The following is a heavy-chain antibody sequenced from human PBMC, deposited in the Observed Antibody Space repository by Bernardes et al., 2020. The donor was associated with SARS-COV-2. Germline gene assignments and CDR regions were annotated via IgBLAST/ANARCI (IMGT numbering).Heavy chain of an antibody. CDR1: GYTFTSYG. J-gene: IGHJ6*02. CDR3: ARQIAVAGTWYYYYGMDV. D-gene: IGHD6-19*01. CDR2: ISAYNGNT. Sequence: ASVKVSCKASGYTFTSYGISWVRQAPGQGLEWMGWISAYNGNTNYAQKLQGRVTMTTDTSTSTAYMELRSLRSDDTAVYYCARQIAVAGTWYYYYGMDVWGQGPTVTVSS. V-gene: IGHV1-18*01.